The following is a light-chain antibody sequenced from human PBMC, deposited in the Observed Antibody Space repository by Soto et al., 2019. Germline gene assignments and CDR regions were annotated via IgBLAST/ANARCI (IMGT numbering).Light chain of an antibody. CDR1: QGIRND. CDR3: QQYKSYWT. J-gene: IGKJ1*01. V-gene: IGKV1-17*01. Sequence: IQMTHSPSSLSASVGDRVTITCRASQGIRNDLTWYQQKPGKAPKPLIYGASSLQSGAPPRFSGTGSGTEFTLTISSLQPDDFAIYYCQQYKSYWTFGQGTKVDIK. CDR2: GAS.